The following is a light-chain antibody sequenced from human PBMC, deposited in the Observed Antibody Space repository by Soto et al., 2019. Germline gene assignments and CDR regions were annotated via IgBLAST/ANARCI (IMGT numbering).Light chain of an antibody. CDR2: DVS. V-gene: IGLV2-14*01. Sequence: QSALTQPASVSGSPGQSITISCTGTTSDVGSYNYVSWYQKNPGKAPKLLVYDVSNRPSGVSNRFSGSKSGNTASLTISGLKPEDEADYYCSSYTSSSTWVFGGGTKLTVL. J-gene: IGLJ3*02. CDR1: TSDVGSYNY. CDR3: SSYTSSSTWV.